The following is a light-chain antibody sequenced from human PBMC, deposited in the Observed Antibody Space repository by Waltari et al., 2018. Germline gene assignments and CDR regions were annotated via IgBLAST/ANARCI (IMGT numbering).Light chain of an antibody. CDR3: QQYSYLWT. J-gene: IGKJ1*01. CDR1: QSIAKN. Sequence: VTQSPAIVSASLGARVTLSCRANQSIAKNLAWYQQKGGQTPRLLIYGAATRATDVPARFSGSGSATEFTLTISGLQSEDFAIYYCQQYSYLWTFGQGTRVDVK. V-gene: IGKV3-15*01. CDR2: GAA.